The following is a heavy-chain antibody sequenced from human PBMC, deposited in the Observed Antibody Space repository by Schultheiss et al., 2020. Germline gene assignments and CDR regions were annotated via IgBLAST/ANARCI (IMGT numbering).Heavy chain of an antibody. D-gene: IGHD3-16*01. CDR3: ARDGAPSLRLGEFSQLIYYYYGMDV. CDR2: ISGSGGST. CDR1: GFTFSSYA. V-gene: IGHV3-23*01. J-gene: IGHJ6*02. Sequence: GGSLRLSCAASGFTFSSYAMSWVRQAPGKGLEWVSAISGSGGSTYYADSVKGRFTISRDNAKNSLYLQMNSLRAEDTAVYYCARDGAPSLRLGEFSQLIYYYYGMDVWGQGTTVTVSS.